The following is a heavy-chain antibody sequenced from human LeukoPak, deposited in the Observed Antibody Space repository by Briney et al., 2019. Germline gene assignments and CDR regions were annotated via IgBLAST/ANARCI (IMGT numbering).Heavy chain of an antibody. Sequence: SETLSLTCTVSGGSISRSGDYWGWIRQPPGKGLEWIGSFYYSGSTYYNPALKSRVTISVDTSKNQFSLKLSSVTAADTAVYYCATIAVAGRDPWDYWGQGTLVTVSS. CDR3: ATIAVAGRDPWDY. CDR2: FYYSGST. D-gene: IGHD6-19*01. J-gene: IGHJ4*02. CDR1: GGSISRSGDY. V-gene: IGHV4-39*01.